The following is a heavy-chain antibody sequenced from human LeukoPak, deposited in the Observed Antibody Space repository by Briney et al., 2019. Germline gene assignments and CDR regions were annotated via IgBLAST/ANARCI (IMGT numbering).Heavy chain of an antibody. CDR3: AREVSYGDLDY. D-gene: IGHD4-17*01. Sequence: ASVKVSCKASGYTFTSYGISWVRQAPGQGLEWMGWISGYNDNTNYAQKFQGRVTTTTDTSTSTAYMELRSLRSDDTAVYYCAREVSYGDLDYWGQGTLVTVSS. J-gene: IGHJ4*02. CDR2: ISGYNDNT. V-gene: IGHV1-18*01. CDR1: GYTFTSYG.